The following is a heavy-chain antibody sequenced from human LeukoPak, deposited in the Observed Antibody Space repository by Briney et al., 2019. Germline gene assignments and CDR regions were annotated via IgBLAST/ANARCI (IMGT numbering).Heavy chain of an antibody. CDR2: IYTSGST. J-gene: IGHJ6*03. D-gene: IGHD5-12*01. Sequence: SVTHSLILAERRGGIGCCYWRSLRQPQGKGLEWIGYIYTSGSTNYNPSLKSRVTISVDTSKNQFSLKLSSVTTADTAVYYCAVGRSYSGYDYYYYYMDVWGKGTTVTVSS. CDR1: RGGIGCCY. V-gene: IGHV4-4*09. CDR3: AVGRSYSGYDYYYYYMDV.